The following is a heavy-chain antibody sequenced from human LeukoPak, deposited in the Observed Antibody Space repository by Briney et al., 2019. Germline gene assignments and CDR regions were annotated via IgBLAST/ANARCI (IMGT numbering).Heavy chain of an antibody. V-gene: IGHV1-2*02. CDR1: GYTLTGHY. J-gene: IGHJ3*02. CDR3: ANRYNWNDFQSNAFDI. CDR2: INPNSGGT. Sequence: ASVKVSCKASGYTLTGHYFHWVRQAPGQGLEWMGWINPNSGGTNYAQKFQGRVTMTRDTSISAAYMELSRLRSDDTAVYYCANRYNWNDFQSNAFDIWGQGTMLTVSS. D-gene: IGHD1-20*01.